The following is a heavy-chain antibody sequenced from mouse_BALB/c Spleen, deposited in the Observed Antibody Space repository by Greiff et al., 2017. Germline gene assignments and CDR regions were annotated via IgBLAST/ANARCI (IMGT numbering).Heavy chain of an antibody. CDR2: ISYSGST. J-gene: IGHJ4*01. CDR1: GDSITSGY. V-gene: IGHV3-8*02. CDR3: ARIYYDYDGAGAMDY. Sequence: EVKLMESGPSLVKPSQTLSLTCSVTGDSITSGYWNWIRKFPGNKLEYMGYISYSGSTYYNPSLKSRISITRDTSKNQYYLQLNSVTTEDTATYYCARIYYDYDGAGAMDYWGQGTSVTVSS. D-gene: IGHD2-4*01.